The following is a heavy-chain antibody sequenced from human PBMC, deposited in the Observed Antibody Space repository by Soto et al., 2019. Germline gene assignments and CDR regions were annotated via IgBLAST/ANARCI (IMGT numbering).Heavy chain of an antibody. V-gene: IGHV4-4*07. Sequence: ASETLSLTCSVSGGTISGHYWTWIRQPAGKGLEWIGRIYSSGNTKYNPSLQSRVTMSLDTSNNQFYLRLTSVTAADTAVYYCARGQRFSDWFDPWGQGTLVTVSS. CDR1: GGTISGHY. D-gene: IGHD3-3*01. CDR3: ARGQRFSDWFDP. CDR2: IYSSGNT. J-gene: IGHJ5*02.